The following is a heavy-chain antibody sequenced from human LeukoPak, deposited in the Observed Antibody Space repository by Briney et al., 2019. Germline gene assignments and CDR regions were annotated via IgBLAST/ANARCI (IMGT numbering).Heavy chain of an antibody. CDR1: GGSISSYY. V-gene: IGHV4-59*01. CDR2: IYYSGST. D-gene: IGHD5-18*01. CDR3: ARSNVDTAMVDY. J-gene: IGHJ4*02. Sequence: SETLSLTCTVSGGSISSYYWSWIRQPPGKGLEWIGYIYYSGSTNYNPSLKSRVTISVDTSKNQFSLKLSSVTAADTAVYYRARSNVDTAMVDYWGQGTLVTVSS.